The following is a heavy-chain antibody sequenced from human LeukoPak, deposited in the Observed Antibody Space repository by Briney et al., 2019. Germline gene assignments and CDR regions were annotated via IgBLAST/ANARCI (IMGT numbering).Heavy chain of an antibody. V-gene: IGHV1-18*01. J-gene: IGHJ3*02. Sequence: ASVKVSCTASGYTFTSYGISWVRQAPGQGLEWMGCISAYNGNTNYAQKLQGRVTMTTDTSTSTAYMELKSLRADDTAVYYCARVTLVVSGAFDIWGQGTMVTVSS. CDR3: ARVTLVVSGAFDI. CDR1: GYTFTSYG. CDR2: ISAYNGNT. D-gene: IGHD3-22*01.